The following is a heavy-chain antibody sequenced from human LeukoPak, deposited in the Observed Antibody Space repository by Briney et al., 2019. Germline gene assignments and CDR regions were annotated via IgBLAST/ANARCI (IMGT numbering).Heavy chain of an antibody. CDR3: ARMFCTSDTCYSYFDY. D-gene: IGHD2-2*02. J-gene: IGHJ4*02. CDR1: GGSMTTYY. Sequence: SETLSLTCNVSGGSMTTYYWTWIRQPAGKGLEWIGRIYSSGSTNYNPSLKSRVTMSIDTSKNQFSLRLNSVTAADTAVYYCARMFCTSDTCYSYFDYWGQGTLVTVSS. V-gene: IGHV4-4*07. CDR2: IYSSGST.